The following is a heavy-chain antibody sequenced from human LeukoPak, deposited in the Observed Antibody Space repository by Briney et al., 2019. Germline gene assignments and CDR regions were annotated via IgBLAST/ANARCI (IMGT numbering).Heavy chain of an antibody. CDR2: ISSNGGST. J-gene: IGHJ4*02. Sequence: GGSLRLSCAASGFTFSSYAMHWVRQAPGKGLEYVSAISSNGGSTYYANSVKGRFTISRDNSKNTLYLQMGSLRAEDMAVYYCARDFEYSSGWYGLDYWGQGTPVTVSS. D-gene: IGHD6-19*01. V-gene: IGHV3-64*01. CDR3: ARDFEYSSGWYGLDY. CDR1: GFTFSSYA.